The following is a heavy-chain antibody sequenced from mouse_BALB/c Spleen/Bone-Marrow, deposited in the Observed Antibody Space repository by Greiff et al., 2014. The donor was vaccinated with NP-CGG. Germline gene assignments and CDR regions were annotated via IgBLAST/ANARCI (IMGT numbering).Heavy chain of an antibody. D-gene: IGHD2-10*02. J-gene: IGHJ4*01. V-gene: IGHV5-4*02. CDR2: ISDGGNYS. CDR3: ARSRMRYGAMDY. CDR1: GFTFSDYY. Sequence: EVKLMESGGGLVKPGGSLKLSCAASGFTFSDYYIHWLRQTPEKRLEWVATISDGGNYSYYPDSVKGRFTISRDNAKNNLYLQMSSLKSEDTAMYYCARSRMRYGAMDYWGQGTSVTGFS.